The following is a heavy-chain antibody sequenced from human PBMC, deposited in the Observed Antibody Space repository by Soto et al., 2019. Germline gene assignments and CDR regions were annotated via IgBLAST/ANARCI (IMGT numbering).Heavy chain of an antibody. Sequence: GGSLRLSCAASGFTFSSYWMSWVRQAPGKGLEWVANIKQDGSEKYYVDSVKGRFTISRDNAKNSLYLQMNSLRAEDTAVYYCARHSSSSGDAFDIWGQGTMVTVSS. CDR1: GFTFSSYW. CDR3: ARHSSSSGDAFDI. J-gene: IGHJ3*02. D-gene: IGHD6-6*01. CDR2: IKQDGSEK. V-gene: IGHV3-7*01.